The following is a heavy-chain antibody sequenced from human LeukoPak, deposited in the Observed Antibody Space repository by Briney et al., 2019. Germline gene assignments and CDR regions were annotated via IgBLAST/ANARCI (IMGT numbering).Heavy chain of an antibody. V-gene: IGHV3-21*01. CDR2: ISSSSSYI. J-gene: IGHJ6*02. Sequence: GGSLRLSCAASGFTSSSYSMNWVRQAPGKGLEWVSSISSSSSYIYYADSVKGRFTISRDNAKNSLYLQMNSLRAEDTAVYYCARDGAYYDFWSGYYPHYYGMDVWGQGTTVTVSS. D-gene: IGHD3-3*01. CDR3: ARDGAYYDFWSGYYPHYYGMDV. CDR1: GFTSSSYS.